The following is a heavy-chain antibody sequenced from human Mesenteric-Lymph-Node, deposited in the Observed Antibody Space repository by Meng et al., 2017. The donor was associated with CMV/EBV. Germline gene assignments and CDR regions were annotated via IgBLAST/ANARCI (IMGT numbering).Heavy chain of an antibody. Sequence: YGGYFSGYYWSWIRQPPGKGLEWIGEIKHSGSNKYNPYLKSRVTISVDTSKNQFSLKLSSVTAADTAVYYCARRKVATRNWHFDLWPRGTLVTVSS. V-gene: IGHV4-34*01. CDR2: IKHSGSN. CDR3: ARRKVATRNWHFDL. J-gene: IGHJ2*01. CDR1: GGYFSGYY. D-gene: IGHD5-12*01.